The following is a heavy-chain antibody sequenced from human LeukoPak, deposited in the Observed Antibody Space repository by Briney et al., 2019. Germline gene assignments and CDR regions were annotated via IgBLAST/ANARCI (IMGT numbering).Heavy chain of an antibody. CDR3: ARDSGDGFVVESG. D-gene: IGHD4-17*01. CDR2: INSDGSST. Sequence: GGSLGLSCAASGFTFSRYWMHWVRQAPGKGLVWVSRINSDGSSTSYADSVKGRFTISRDNAKNTLYLQMNSLRAEDTAVYYCARDSGDGFVVESGWGQGTLVTVSS. J-gene: IGHJ4*02. V-gene: IGHV3-74*01. CDR1: GFTFSRYW.